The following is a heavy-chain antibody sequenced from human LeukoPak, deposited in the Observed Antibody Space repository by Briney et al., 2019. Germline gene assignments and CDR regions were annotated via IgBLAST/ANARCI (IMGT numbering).Heavy chain of an antibody. CDR1: GGSFSGYY. Sequence: PSETLSLTCAVYGGSFSGYYWSWIRQPPGKGLEWIGEINHSGSTNYNPSLKSRVTISVDTSKNQFSLKLSSVTAADTAVYYCARHFSDYGGNSRSLYYYYMDVWGKGTTVTVSS. D-gene: IGHD4-23*01. CDR2: INHSGST. V-gene: IGHV4-34*01. J-gene: IGHJ6*03. CDR3: ARHFSDYGGNSRSLYYYYMDV.